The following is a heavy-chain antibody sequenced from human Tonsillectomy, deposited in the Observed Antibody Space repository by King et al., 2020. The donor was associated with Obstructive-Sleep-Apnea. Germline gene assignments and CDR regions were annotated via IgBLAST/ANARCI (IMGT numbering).Heavy chain of an antibody. V-gene: IGHV4-59*01. D-gene: IGHD3-10*01. Sequence: VQLQESGPGLVKPSETLSLTCTVSGGSISSYYWSWIRQPPGKRLEWIGYIYYSGSSNYHPSLKSRVTISVDTSKNQFSLKLSSVTAADTAVYYCARAPYGSGIIDWFDPWGQGTLVTVSS. CDR2: IYYSGSS. CDR1: GGSISSYY. CDR3: ARAPYGSGIIDWFDP. J-gene: IGHJ5*02.